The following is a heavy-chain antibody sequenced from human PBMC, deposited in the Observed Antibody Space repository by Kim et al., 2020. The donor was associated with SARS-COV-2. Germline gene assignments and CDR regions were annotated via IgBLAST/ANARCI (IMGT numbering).Heavy chain of an antibody. J-gene: IGHJ4*02. Sequence: GGSLRLSCAASGFTFSSYSMNWVRQAPGKGLEWVSSISSSSSYIYYADSVKGRFTISRDNAKNSLYLQMNSLRAEDTAVYYCARADGYSSSSVSFDYWGQGTLAPASS. CDR1: GFTFSSYS. V-gene: IGHV3-21*01. CDR3: ARADGYSSSSVSFDY. CDR2: ISSSSSYI. D-gene: IGHD6-6*01.